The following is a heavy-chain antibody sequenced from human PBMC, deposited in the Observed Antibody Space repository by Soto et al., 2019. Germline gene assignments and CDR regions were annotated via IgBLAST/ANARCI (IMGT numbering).Heavy chain of an antibody. V-gene: IGHV3-9*01. CDR1: WFTFDDYA. J-gene: IGHJ3*02. CDR3: AKGIRVLLWFGESTNAFDI. CDR2: ISWNSGSI. D-gene: IGHD3-10*01. Sequence: GGSLRLSCAGSWFTFDDYAMHWVRQSPGKCLEWFSGISWNSGSIGYADTVKGRFTISRDNAKNSLYLQMNSLRAEDTALYYCAKGIRVLLWFGESTNAFDIWGQGTMITVSS.